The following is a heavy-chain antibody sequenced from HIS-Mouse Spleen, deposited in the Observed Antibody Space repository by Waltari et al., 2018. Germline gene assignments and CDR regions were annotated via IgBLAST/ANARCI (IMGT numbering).Heavy chain of an antibody. Sequence: EVQLVETGGGLIQPGGSLRLSCAASGFTVSSNYMSWVRQAPGKGLGWVSVIYSGVSTYYADSVKGRFTISRDNSKNTLYLQMNSLRAEDTAVYYCARDDPYSSGWYDFDYWGQGTLVTVSS. V-gene: IGHV3-53*02. J-gene: IGHJ4*02. CDR1: GFTVSSNY. D-gene: IGHD6-19*01. CDR2: IYSGVST. CDR3: ARDDPYSSGWYDFDY.